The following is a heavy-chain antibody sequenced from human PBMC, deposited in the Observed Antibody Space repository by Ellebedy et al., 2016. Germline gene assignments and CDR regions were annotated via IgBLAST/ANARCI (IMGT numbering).Heavy chain of an antibody. Sequence: SXXASGGTFSSYAMHWVRQAPGKGLEWVAVISYDGSNKYYADSVKGRFTISRDNSKNTLYLQVNSLRAEDTAVYYCARGPLYWGQGTLVTVSS. V-gene: IGHV3-30-3*01. CDR3: ARGPLY. J-gene: IGHJ4*02. CDR2: ISYDGSNK. CDR1: GGTFSSYA.